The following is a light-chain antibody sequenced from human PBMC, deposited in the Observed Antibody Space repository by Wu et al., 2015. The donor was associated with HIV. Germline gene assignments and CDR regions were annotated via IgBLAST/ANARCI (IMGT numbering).Light chain of an antibody. V-gene: IGKV1D-8*01. CDR3: LQHYTFPWT. CDR2: TAS. CDR1: QGISSP. Sequence: VIWMTQSPSLVSASIGSRVTISCRMSQGISSPLAWYQQKPGKVPDLLIYTASALQRGVPPRFSGSGSGTDFNLTISYLQSEDSATYYCLQHYTFPWTFGQGTKVEIK. J-gene: IGKJ1*01.